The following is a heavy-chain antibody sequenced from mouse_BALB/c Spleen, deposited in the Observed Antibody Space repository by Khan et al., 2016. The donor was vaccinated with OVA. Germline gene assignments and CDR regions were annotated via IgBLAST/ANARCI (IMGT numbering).Heavy chain of an antibody. J-gene: IGHJ2*01. Sequence: DVQLVESGGGLVQPGGSRKLSCAASGFTFSRFGMHWVRQAPDKGLEWVTYISSGSSTIYYADTVKGRFTISRDNPKNTLFLQMTSLRSEDTAMYYYARDSNFDYWGQGATLTVSS. CDR1: GFTFSRFG. CDR2: ISSGSSTI. CDR3: ARDSNFDY. V-gene: IGHV5-17*02.